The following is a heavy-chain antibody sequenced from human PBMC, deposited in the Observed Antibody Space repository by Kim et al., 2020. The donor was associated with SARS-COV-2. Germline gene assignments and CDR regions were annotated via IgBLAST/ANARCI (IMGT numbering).Heavy chain of an antibody. V-gene: IGHV3-48*04. Sequence: GGSLRLSCAASGFTFSSYSMNWVRQAPGKGLEWVSYISSSSSTIYYADSVKGRFTISRDNAKNSLYLQMNSLRAEDTAVYYCARGAPIWFDPGGQGTLVTVSS. CDR3: ARGAPIWFDP. J-gene: IGHJ5*02. CDR1: GFTFSSYS. CDR2: ISSSSSTI.